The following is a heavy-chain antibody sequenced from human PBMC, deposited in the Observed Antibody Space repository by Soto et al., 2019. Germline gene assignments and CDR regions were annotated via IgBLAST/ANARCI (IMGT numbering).Heavy chain of an antibody. J-gene: IGHJ4*02. V-gene: IGHV3-23*01. CDR2: ISGSGGST. CDR1: GFTFSRYA. Sequence: QTGGSLRLSCAASGFTFSRYAMSWVRQAPGKGLEWVSDISGSGGSTYYADSVKGRFTISRDNSKNTLYLQVNSLRAEDTAVYFCAKDDYSNYLKRVLPLDYWCQGTLVTGSS. CDR3: AKDDYSNYLKRVLPLDY. D-gene: IGHD4-4*01.